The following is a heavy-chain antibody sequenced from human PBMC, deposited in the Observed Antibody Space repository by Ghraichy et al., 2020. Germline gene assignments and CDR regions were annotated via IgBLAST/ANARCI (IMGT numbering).Heavy chain of an antibody. J-gene: IGHJ4*02. CDR1: GFPFSRSG. CDR2: RSPDKETK. Sequence: GGSLRLSCKGSGFPFSRSGFHWVPRAPGKGLEWVAVRSPDKETKFYADSVRGRFTISRDDSKSTLFLRMNNLRPEDTGMDYCARGDDGSSDSWGPGTQVIVSS. D-gene: IGHD1-26*01. V-gene: IGHV3-33*05. CDR3: ARGDDGSSDS.